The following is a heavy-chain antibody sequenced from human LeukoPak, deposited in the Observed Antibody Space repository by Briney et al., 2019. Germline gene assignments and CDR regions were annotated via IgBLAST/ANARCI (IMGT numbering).Heavy chain of an antibody. CDR3: ARVLRYCSGGNCYSGGLGYMDV. D-gene: IGHD2-15*01. J-gene: IGHJ6*03. CDR1: GFTFSDYN. CDR2: ISRSGSTK. V-gene: IGHV3-11*01. Sequence: GGSLRLSCAASGFTFSDYNMRWIRQAPGKGLEWVSSISRSGSTKYYADSVKGRFTISRDNAKNSLFLQMNSLRAEDTAVYYCARVLRYCSGGNCYSGGLGYMDVWGKGTTVIISS.